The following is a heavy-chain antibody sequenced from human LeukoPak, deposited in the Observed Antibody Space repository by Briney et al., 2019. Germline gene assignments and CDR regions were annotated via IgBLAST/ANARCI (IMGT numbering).Heavy chain of an antibody. CDR3: ARDFNYYDSSGYYPDDAFDI. D-gene: IGHD3-22*01. J-gene: IGHJ3*02. CDR1: GFTFSSYA. CDR2: ISGSGGST. Sequence: PGGSLRLSCAASGFTFSSYAMSWVRQAPGKGLEWVSAISGSGGSTYYADSVEGRFTISRDNSKNTLYLQMNSLRAEDTAVYYCARDFNYYDSSGYYPDDAFDIWGQRTMVTVSS. V-gene: IGHV3-23*01.